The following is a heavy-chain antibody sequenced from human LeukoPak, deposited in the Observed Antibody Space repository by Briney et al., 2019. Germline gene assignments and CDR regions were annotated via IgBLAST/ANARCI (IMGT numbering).Heavy chain of an antibody. Sequence: PSETLSLTCTVSGGSISSSTYSWGWIRQPPGKGLEWIGNIYYSGSTFYNPSLKSRVTISLDTSKHQFSRKLTSVTAADTAVYYCAREWDTSSFDPRASGDHWGQGTPVTVSS. D-gene: IGHD3-9*01. CDR1: GGSISSSTYS. V-gene: IGHV4-39*07. J-gene: IGHJ4*02. CDR2: IYYSGST. CDR3: AREWDTSSFDPRASGDH.